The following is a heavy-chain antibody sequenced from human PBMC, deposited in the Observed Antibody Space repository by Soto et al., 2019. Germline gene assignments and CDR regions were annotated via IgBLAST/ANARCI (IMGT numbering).Heavy chain of an antibody. D-gene: IGHD5-12*01. J-gene: IGHJ4*02. CDR3: AKEGGRRGYDYPFDY. CDR1: GFTFSSYG. V-gene: IGHV3-30*18. CDR2: ISYDGSNK. Sequence: PGGSLRLSCAASGFTFSSYGMHWVRQAPGKGLEWVAVISYDGSNKYYADSVKGRFTISRDNSKNTLYLQMNSLRAEDTAVYYCAKEGGRRGYDYPFDYWGQGTLVTVSS.